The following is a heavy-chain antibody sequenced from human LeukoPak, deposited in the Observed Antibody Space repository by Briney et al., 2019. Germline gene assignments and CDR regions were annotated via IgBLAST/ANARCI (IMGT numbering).Heavy chain of an antibody. J-gene: IGHJ6*03. CDR2: IYYSGST. Sequence: SETLSLTCTVSGGSISSHYWSWIRQLPGKGLEWIGYIYYSGSTNYNPSLKSRVTISVDTSKNQSSLKLSSVTAADTAVYYCARDWHYDFWSGYYYYYYYMDVWGKGTTVTVSS. CDR1: GGSISSHY. V-gene: IGHV4-59*11. CDR3: ARDWHYDFWSGYYYYYYYMDV. D-gene: IGHD3-3*01.